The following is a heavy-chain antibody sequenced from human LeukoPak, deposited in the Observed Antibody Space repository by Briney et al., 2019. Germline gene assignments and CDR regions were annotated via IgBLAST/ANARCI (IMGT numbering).Heavy chain of an antibody. Sequence: ASVKVSCKASGYTFTGYYMHWVRQAPGQGLEWMGWINPNNGNTNYAQKLQGRVTMTTDTSTRTAYMELRSLRSDDTAVYYCARDYCSSTSCYFDYWGQGTLVTVSS. V-gene: IGHV1-18*04. CDR1: GYTFTGYY. D-gene: IGHD2-2*01. J-gene: IGHJ4*02. CDR3: ARDYCSSTSCYFDY. CDR2: INPNNGNT.